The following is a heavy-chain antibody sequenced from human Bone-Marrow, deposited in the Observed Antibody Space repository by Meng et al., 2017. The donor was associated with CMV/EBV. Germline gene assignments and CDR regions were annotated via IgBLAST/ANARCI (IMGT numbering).Heavy chain of an antibody. Sequence: GESLKISCAASGFTFSNAWMSWVRQAPGKGLEWVGRIKSKTDGGTTDYAAPVKGRFTISRDDSKNTLYLQMNSLKTEDTAVYYCTTDGGSYYGFEYWGQGTLVTFSS. CDR2: IKSKTDGGTT. D-gene: IGHD1-26*01. CDR3: TTDGGSYYGFEY. CDR1: GFTFSNAW. V-gene: IGHV3-15*01. J-gene: IGHJ4*02.